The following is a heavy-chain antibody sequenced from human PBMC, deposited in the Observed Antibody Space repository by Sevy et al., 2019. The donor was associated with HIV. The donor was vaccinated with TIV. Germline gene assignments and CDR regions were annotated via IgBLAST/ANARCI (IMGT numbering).Heavy chain of an antibody. CDR1: GFTFNRYS. V-gene: IGHV3-30-3*01. CDR3: ALERLSSDVAEYFQN. CDR2: ISFDATNK. D-gene: IGHD1-1*01. Sequence: GGCLRLSWAASGFTFNRYSMHWVRQAPGKGLEWVATISFDATNKQYPDSVKGRFTISRDNFQNSLFLQMDSLRPEVTAVYYCALERLSSDVAEYFQNWGQGTLVTVSS. J-gene: IGHJ1*01.